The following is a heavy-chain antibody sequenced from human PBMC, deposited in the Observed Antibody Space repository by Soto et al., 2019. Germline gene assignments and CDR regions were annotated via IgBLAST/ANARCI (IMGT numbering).Heavy chain of an antibody. Sequence: EVQLVESGGGLVKPGGSLRLSCAASGFTFSSYSMNWVRQAPGKGLEWVSSISSSSSYIYYADSVKGRFTISRDNAKNSLYLQMNSLRAEDTAVYYCARDVFCSSTSCYYYYYYMDVWGKGTTVTVSS. V-gene: IGHV3-21*01. CDR1: GFTFSSYS. D-gene: IGHD2-2*01. J-gene: IGHJ6*03. CDR3: ARDVFCSSTSCYYYYYYMDV. CDR2: ISSSSSYI.